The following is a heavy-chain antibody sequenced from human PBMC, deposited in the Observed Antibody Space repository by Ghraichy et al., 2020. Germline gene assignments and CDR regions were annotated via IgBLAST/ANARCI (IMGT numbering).Heavy chain of an antibody. CDR2: INHSGST. J-gene: IGHJ4*02. D-gene: IGHD1-7*01. Sequence: SETLSLTCAVYGGSFSGYYWSWIRQPPGKGLEWIGEINHSGSTNYNPSLKSRVTISVDTSKNQFSLKLSSVTAADTAVYYCARGAPDPRHITGTTVADYWGQGTLVTVSS. V-gene: IGHV4-34*01. CDR3: ARGAPDPRHITGTTVADY. CDR1: GGSFSGYY.